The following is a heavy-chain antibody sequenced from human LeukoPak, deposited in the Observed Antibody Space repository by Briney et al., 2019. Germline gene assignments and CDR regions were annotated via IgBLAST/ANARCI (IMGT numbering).Heavy chain of an antibody. V-gene: IGHV3-49*03. J-gene: IGHJ4*02. CDR3: ARDLSGVTGYTYGRGIDY. D-gene: IGHD5-18*01. CDR2: IRSKAYGGTT. Sequence: PGGSLRLSCTASGFTFGDYAMSWFRQAPGKGLEWVGFIRSKAYGGTTEYAASVKGRFTISRDDSKSIAYLQMNSLKTEDTAVYYCARDLSGVTGYTYGRGIDYWGQGTLVTVSS. CDR1: GFTFGDYA.